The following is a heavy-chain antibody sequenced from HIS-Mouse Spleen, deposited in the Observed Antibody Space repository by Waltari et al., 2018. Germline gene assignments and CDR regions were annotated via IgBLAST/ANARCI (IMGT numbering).Heavy chain of an antibody. V-gene: IGHV4-34*01. CDR3: ARVNSSFDY. CDR2: INHSGST. J-gene: IGHJ4*02. D-gene: IGHD6-13*01. CDR1: GGSFSGYY. Sequence: QVQLQQWGAGLLKPSETLSLTCAVYGGSFSGYYWSWIRQPPGKGLELLGEINHSGSTNYNPSLKSRVTISVDTSKNQFSLKLSSVTAADTAVYYCARVNSSFDYWGQGTLVTVSS.